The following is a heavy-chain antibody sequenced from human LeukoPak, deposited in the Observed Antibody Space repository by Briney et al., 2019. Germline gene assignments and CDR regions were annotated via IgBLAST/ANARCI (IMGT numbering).Heavy chain of an antibody. CDR1: GGSISSYY. CDR2: IYYSGST. V-gene: IGHV4-59*01. J-gene: IGHJ6*02. Sequence: SETLSLTCIVSGGSISSYYWSWIRQPPGKGLEWIGNIYYSGSTNYNPSLKSRVTISVDTSKNQFSLKLSSVSAADTAVYYCARDRGYYGMDVWGQGTTVTVSS. CDR3: ARDRGYYGMDV.